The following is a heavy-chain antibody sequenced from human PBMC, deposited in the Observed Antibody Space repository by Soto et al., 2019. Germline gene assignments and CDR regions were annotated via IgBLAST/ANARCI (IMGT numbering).Heavy chain of an antibody. CDR2: IKQDGSDK. CDR3: ARDGPSKLGFGS. J-gene: IGHJ4*02. D-gene: IGHD7-27*01. CDR1: GFTISSNW. V-gene: IGHV3-7*01. Sequence: EVQLVESGGGLVQPGGSLRLSCAGSGFTISSNWMSWVRQAPGKGLEWVANIKQDGSDKNYLDSVKGRFTISRDNAKNSLYLQMDSLRVEDTAVYYCARDGPSKLGFGSWGQGTLVTVSS.